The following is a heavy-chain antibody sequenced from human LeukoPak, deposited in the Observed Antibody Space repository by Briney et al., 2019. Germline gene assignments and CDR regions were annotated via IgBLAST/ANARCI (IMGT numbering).Heavy chain of an antibody. CDR2: INTDTRGT. J-gene: IGHJ4*02. V-gene: IGHV3-74*01. CDR3: ARAGAYHFDN. D-gene: IGHD3-16*01. Sequence: PGESLRLSCAASGFTFTDYWMHWVRQVPGKGLVWVSIINTDTRGTYYADSVKGRFTISRDNAKSTLYLQMDSLRAEDTAVYYCARAGAYHFDNWGLGTLVTVSS. CDR1: GFTFTDYW.